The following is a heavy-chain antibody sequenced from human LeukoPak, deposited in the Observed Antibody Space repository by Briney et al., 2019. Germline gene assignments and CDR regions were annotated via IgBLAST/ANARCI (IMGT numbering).Heavy chain of an antibody. CDR3: AELGITMIGGV. D-gene: IGHD3-10*02. CDR2: ISSSSVYI. Sequence: GGSLRLSCAASGFTFNTYTMNWVRQAPGKGLEWVSSISSSSVYIYYADSVKGRFTISRDNAKNSLYLQMNSLRAEDTAVYYCAELGITMIGGVWGKGTTVTIPS. CDR1: GFTFNTYT. J-gene: IGHJ6*04. V-gene: IGHV3-21*01.